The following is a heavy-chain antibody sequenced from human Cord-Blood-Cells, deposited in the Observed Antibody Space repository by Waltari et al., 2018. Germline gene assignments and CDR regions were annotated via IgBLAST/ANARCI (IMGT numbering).Heavy chain of an antibody. CDR3: ARDRTTVVTLDY. D-gene: IGHD4-17*01. J-gene: IGHJ4*02. CDR2: INAGNGNT. Sequence: QVPLVQSGAEVKKPGASVKVSCKAAGYTFTSYALHWVRQAPGQRLEWMGWINAGNGNTKYSQKFQGRVTITRDTSASTAYMELSSLRSEDTAVYYCARDRTTVVTLDYWGQGTLVTVSS. CDR1: GYTFTSYA. V-gene: IGHV1-3*01.